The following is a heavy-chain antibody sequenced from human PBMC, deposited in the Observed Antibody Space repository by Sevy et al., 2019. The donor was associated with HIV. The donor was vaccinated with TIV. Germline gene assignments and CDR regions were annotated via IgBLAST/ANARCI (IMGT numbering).Heavy chain of an antibody. CDR3: ARVVGAPPNDDYGMDV. V-gene: IGHV3-11*01. D-gene: IGHD1-1*01. Sequence: GGCLRLSCAASGFTFSDYYMSWIRQAPGKGLEWVSYISGSASTIYYADSVKGRFTISRDNAKNSLYLQMNSLRAEDTAVYYCARVVGAPPNDDYGMDVWGQGTTVTVSS. CDR1: GFTFSDYY. CDR2: ISGSASTI. J-gene: IGHJ6*02.